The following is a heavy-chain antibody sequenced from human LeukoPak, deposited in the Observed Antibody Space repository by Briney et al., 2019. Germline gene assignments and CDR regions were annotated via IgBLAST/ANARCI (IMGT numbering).Heavy chain of an antibody. D-gene: IGHD6-13*01. CDR3: GRQIASAGTAGFDS. Sequence: PHTLSLTCTDSVGSINSYYLRWLRQPAGKGLEWIGRIYSTGSTNYNPSPKSRVPMSVDPSKTHFPLRLRPVTAADTAVYYCGRQIASAGTAGFDSWGQGALVTASS. CDR2: IYSTGST. J-gene: IGHJ4*02. CDR1: VGSINSYY. V-gene: IGHV4-4*07.